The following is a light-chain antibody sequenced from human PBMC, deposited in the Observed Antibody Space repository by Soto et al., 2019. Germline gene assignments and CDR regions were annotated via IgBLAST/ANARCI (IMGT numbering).Light chain of an antibody. CDR3: QQYNNWPGG. CDR1: QSVSSN. J-gene: IGKJ3*01. Sequence: EIVMTQSPATLSVSPGERATLSCRASQSVSSNLAWYQQKPGQAPRLLIYGASTRATGIPARFSGSGSGTEYTLTISSMQFENFAVNYCQQYNNWPGGFVPGIKVDIK. V-gene: IGKV3-15*01. CDR2: GAS.